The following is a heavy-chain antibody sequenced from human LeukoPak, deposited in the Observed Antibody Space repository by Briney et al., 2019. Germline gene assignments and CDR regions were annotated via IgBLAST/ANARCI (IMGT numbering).Heavy chain of an antibody. CDR2: IYYSGST. V-gene: IGHV4-59*01. J-gene: IGHJ4*02. Sequence: SETLSLTCTVSGGSISSYYWSWIRQPPGKGLEWIGYIYYSGSTNYNPSLKSRVTISVDTSKNQFSLKLSSVTAADTAVYYCVRATAAAIDYWGQGTLVTVSS. D-gene: IGHD6-13*01. CDR1: GGSISSYY. CDR3: VRATAAAIDY.